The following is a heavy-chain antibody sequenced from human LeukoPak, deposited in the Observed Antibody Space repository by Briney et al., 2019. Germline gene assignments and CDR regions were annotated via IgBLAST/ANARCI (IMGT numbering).Heavy chain of an antibody. Sequence: SETLSLTCTVSGGSIVGYYWSWIRQPPGKGLEWIGYIYHSGNTNYNPSLKSRVTISVDTSKNQFSLKLSSVTTADTAVYYCASVDGYNFVDYWGQGTLVTVSS. CDR1: GGSIVGYY. D-gene: IGHD5-24*01. CDR2: IYHSGNT. CDR3: ASVDGYNFVDY. J-gene: IGHJ4*02. V-gene: IGHV4-59*01.